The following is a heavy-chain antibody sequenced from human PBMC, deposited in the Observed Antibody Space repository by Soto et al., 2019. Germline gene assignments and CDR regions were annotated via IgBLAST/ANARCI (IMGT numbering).Heavy chain of an antibody. CDR2: ISVNSGNT. V-gene: IGHV1-18*01. D-gene: IGHD2-2*01. J-gene: IGHJ4*02. CDR1: GDTFASYG. Sequence: QVQLVQSGAEVKKPGASVKVSCKASGDTFASYGISWVRQAPGPGLESMGWISVNSGNTNYAQNFQGSVTMTTDTSTTTVFMELRSLRSDDTAVYYCAGGIRVGQGFAYWGQGTLVTVSS. CDR3: AGGIRVGQGFAY.